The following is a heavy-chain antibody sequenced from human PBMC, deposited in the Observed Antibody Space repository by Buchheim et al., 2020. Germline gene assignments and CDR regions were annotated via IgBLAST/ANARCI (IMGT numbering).Heavy chain of an antibody. V-gene: IGHV3-30*04. CDR3: ARDNSYYDLRFFYGMDV. D-gene: IGHD3-3*01. CDR2: ISYEGSNK. J-gene: IGHJ6*02. Sequence: QVQLVESGGGVVQPGRSLRLSCAASGFTFSSYAMHWVRQAPGKGLEWVAVISYEGSNKYYADSVKGRFTTSRDNSKNTLYLQMNSLRAEDTAVYYCARDNSYYDLRFFYGMDVWGQGTT. CDR1: GFTFSSYA.